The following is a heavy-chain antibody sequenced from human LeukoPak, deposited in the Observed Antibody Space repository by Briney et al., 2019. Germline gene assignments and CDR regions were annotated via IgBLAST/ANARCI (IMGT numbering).Heavy chain of an antibody. D-gene: IGHD3-3*01. CDR3: ARESRLSDFWSGWEPLRYFDY. J-gene: IGHJ4*02. Sequence: GASVKVSCKASGYTFTSYGISWVRQAPGQGLEWMGWISAYNGNTNYAQKLQGRVTMTTDTSTSTAYMELRSLRSDDTAVYYCARESRLSDFWSGWEPLRYFDYWGQGTLVTVSS. V-gene: IGHV1-18*01. CDR1: GYTFTSYG. CDR2: ISAYNGNT.